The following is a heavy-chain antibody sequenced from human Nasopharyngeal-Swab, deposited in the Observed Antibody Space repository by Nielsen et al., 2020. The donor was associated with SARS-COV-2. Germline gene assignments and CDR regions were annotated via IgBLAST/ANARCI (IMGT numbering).Heavy chain of an antibody. Sequence: GESLKISCAASGFTFSSDWMSWVRQAPGKGLEWVANIKQDGSEKYYVDSVKGRFTISRDNAKNSLYLQMNSLRAEDTAVYYCARVGYGGPFDYWGQGTLVTVSS. V-gene: IGHV3-7*01. CDR1: GFTFSSDW. D-gene: IGHD4-23*01. CDR3: ARVGYGGPFDY. CDR2: IKQDGSEK. J-gene: IGHJ4*02.